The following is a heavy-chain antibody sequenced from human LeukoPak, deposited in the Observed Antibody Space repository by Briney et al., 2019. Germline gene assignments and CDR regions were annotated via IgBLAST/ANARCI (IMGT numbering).Heavy chain of an antibody. J-gene: IGHJ6*02. V-gene: IGHV1-18*01. D-gene: IGHD3-22*01. CDR3: ARDTMIVRNYYYGMDV. Sequence: ASVKVSCKASGYTFTSYGISWVRQAPGQGLEWMGWISAYNGNTNYAQKLQGRVTMTTDTSTSTAYMELRSLRSDDTAVYYCARDTMIVRNYYYGMDVWGQGTTVTVSS. CDR1: GYTFTSYG. CDR2: ISAYNGNT.